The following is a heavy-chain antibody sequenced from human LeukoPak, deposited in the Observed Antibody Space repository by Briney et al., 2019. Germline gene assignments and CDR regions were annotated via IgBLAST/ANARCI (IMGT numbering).Heavy chain of an antibody. CDR3: ARDRAIGYCSGGSCPYYFDY. D-gene: IGHD2-15*01. Sequence: SCKASXYTFXSYDXHWVRLAPGQRLXWMGWXXXGNGNTKYSQKFQGRVTITRDTSASTAYMELSSLRSEDTAVYYCARDRAIGYCSGGSCPYYFDYWGQGTLVTVSS. CDR1: XYTFXSYD. V-gene: IGHV1-3*01. CDR2: XXXGNGNT. J-gene: IGHJ4*02.